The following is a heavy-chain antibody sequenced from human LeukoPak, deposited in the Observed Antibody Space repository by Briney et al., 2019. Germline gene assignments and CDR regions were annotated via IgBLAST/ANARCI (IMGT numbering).Heavy chain of an antibody. CDR1: GGSFSGYY. V-gene: IGHV4-34*01. D-gene: IGHD5-18*01. J-gene: IGHJ6*03. CDR3: ARERDSYGHRTYYYYYYYMDV. Sequence: PSETLSLTCAVYGGSFSGYYWSWIRQPPGKGLEWIGEINHSGSTNYNPSLKSRVTISVDTSKNQFSLKLSSVTAADTAVYYCARERDSYGHRTYYYYYYYMDVWGKGTTVTVSS. CDR2: INHSGST.